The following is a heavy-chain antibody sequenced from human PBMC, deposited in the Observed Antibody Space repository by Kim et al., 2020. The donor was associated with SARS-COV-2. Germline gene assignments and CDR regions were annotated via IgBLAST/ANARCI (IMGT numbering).Heavy chain of an antibody. J-gene: IGHJ4*02. CDR1: GFTFSSYA. Sequence: GGSLRLSCAASGFTFSSYAMSWVRQAPGKGLEWVSAISGSGGSTYYADSVKGRFTISRDNSKNTLYLQMNSLRAEDTAVYYCATYAPLLSYSKAEGVDYWGQGTLVTVSA. CDR2: ISGSGGST. CDR3: ATYAPLLSYSKAEGVDY. D-gene: IGHD4-4*01. V-gene: IGHV3-23*01.